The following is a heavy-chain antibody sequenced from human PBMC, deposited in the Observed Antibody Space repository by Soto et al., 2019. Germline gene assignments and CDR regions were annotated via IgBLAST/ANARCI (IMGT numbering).Heavy chain of an antibody. V-gene: IGHV2-70*01. CDR1: GFSLSTSGMC. J-gene: IGHJ6*02. CDR2: IDWDDDK. Sequence: SGPTLVNPTQTLTLTCTFSGFSLSTSGMCVSWIRQPPGKALEWLALIDWDDDKYYSTSLKTRLTISKDTSKNQVVLTMTNMDPVDTATYYCARTFLYCGGDCYSEYYYGMDVWGQGTTVTVSS. D-gene: IGHD2-21*02. CDR3: ARTFLYCGGDCYSEYYYGMDV.